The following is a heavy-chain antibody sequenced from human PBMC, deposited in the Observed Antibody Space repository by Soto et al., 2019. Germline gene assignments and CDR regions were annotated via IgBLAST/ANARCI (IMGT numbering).Heavy chain of an antibody. CDR1: GYTFTSYY. J-gene: IGHJ4*02. D-gene: IGHD3-22*01. CDR2: INPSGGST. V-gene: IGHV1-46*03. Sequence: ASVKVSCKASGYTFTSYYMHWVRQAPGQGLEWMGIINPSGGSTSYAQKFQGRVTMTRDTSTSTVYMELSSLRSEDTAVYYCDRAAYYYDSSGYTYYFDYWGQGTLVTVSS. CDR3: DRAAYYYDSSGYTYYFDY.